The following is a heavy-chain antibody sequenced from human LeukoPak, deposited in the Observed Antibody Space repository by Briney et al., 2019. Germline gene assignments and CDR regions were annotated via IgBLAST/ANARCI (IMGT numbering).Heavy chain of an antibody. J-gene: IGHJ3*02. CDR2: ISSSSSYI. CDR1: GFTFSNTW. D-gene: IGHD1-26*01. V-gene: IGHV3-21*01. Sequence: PGGSLRLSCAASGFTFSNTWMSWVRQAPGKGLEWVSSISSSSSYIYYADSVKGRFTISRDNAKNSLYLQMNSLRAEDTAVYYCARDVGIVGAQWAFDIWGQGTMVTVSS. CDR3: ARDVGIVGAQWAFDI.